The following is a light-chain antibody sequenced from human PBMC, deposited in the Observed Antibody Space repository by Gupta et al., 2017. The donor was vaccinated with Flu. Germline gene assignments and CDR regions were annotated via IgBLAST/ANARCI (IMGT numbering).Light chain of an antibody. CDR2: DAS. Sequence: EIVLTQSPATLSLSPGERATLSCRASQSVSSYLAWYQQKPGQAPRLLIYDASNRATGIPARFSGSGSGTDFTLTISSLEPEDFAVYYCQQRSNWPPRLHTFGQGTKLEIK. J-gene: IGKJ2*01. CDR1: QSVSSY. V-gene: IGKV3-11*01. CDR3: QQRSNWPPRLHT.